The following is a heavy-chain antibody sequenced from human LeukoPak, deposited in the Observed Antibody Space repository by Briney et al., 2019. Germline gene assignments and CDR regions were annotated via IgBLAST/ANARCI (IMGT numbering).Heavy chain of an antibody. J-gene: IGHJ6*02. CDR3: ASTYSSGWNSYGMDV. CDR2: IYTSGST. V-gene: IGHV4-4*07. Sequence: PSETLSLTCTVSGGSISSYYWSWIRQPAGKGLEWIGRIYTSGSTNYNPSLKSRVTMSVDTSKNQFSLKLSSVTAADTAVYYCASTYSSGWNSYGMDVWGQGTTVTVSS. CDR1: GGSISSYY. D-gene: IGHD6-25*01.